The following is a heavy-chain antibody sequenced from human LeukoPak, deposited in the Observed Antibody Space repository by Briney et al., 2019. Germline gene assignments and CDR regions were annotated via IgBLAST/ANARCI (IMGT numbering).Heavy chain of an antibody. CDR2: ISAYNGNT. CDR3: ARVRSSTEPQDYGRYNWFGP. V-gene: IGHV1-18*01. D-gene: IGHD4-17*01. Sequence: GASVKVSCKASGYTFTSYGISWVRQAPGQGLEWMGWISAYNGNTNYAQKLQGRVTMTTDTSTSTAYMELRSLRSDDTAVYYCARVRSSTEPQDYGRYNWFGPWGQGTLVTVSS. CDR1: GYTFTSYG. J-gene: IGHJ5*02.